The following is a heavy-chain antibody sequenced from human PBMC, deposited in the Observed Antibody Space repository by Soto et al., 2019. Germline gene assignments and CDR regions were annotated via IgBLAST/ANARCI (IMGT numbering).Heavy chain of an antibody. CDR1: GFTFSSYE. CDR2: ISSSGSTI. J-gene: IGHJ6*02. Sequence: GGSLRLSCAASGFTFSSYEMNWVRQAPGKGLEWVSYISSSGSTIYYADSVKGRFTISRDNAKNSLYLQMNSLRAEDTAVYYCARAYYDILTGPPRGMDVWGQGTTVTVSS. CDR3: ARAYYDILTGPPRGMDV. V-gene: IGHV3-48*03. D-gene: IGHD3-9*01.